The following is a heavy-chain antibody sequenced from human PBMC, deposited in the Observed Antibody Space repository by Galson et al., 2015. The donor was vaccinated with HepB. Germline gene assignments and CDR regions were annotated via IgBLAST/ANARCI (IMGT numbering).Heavy chain of an antibody. CDR2: INSDGSST. CDR1: GFTFSIYW. D-gene: IGHD6-13*01. V-gene: IGHV3-74*01. Sequence: SLRLSCAASGFTFSIYWMHWVRQAPGKGLVWVSRINSDGSSTSYADSEKGRFTISRDNAKNTLYLQVNSLRAEDTAVYYCAREWAAAGISQIDYWGQGTLVTVSS. CDR3: AREWAAAGISQIDY. J-gene: IGHJ4*02.